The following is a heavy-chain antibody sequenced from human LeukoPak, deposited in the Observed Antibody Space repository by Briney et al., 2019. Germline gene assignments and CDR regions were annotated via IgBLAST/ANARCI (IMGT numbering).Heavy chain of an antibody. CDR1: GYTFTGYY. V-gene: IGHV1-2*06. D-gene: IGHD6-19*01. CDR3: ARAGYSSGWYGSSFDY. J-gene: IGHJ4*02. Sequence: ASVKVSCKASGYTFTGYYMHWVRQAPGQGLEWMGRINPNSGGTNYAQEFQGRVTMTRDTSISTAYMELSRLRSDDTAVYYCARAGYSSGWYGSSFDYWGQGTLVTVSS. CDR2: INPNSGGT.